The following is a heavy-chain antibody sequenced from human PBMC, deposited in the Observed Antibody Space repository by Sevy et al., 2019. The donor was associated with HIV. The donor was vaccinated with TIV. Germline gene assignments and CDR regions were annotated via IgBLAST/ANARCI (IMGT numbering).Heavy chain of an antibody. V-gene: IGHV3-15*01. CDR3: TALVVVVGSAKNY. D-gene: IGHD2-15*01. J-gene: IGHJ4*02. CDR1: GFTFSNAW. CDR2: IKSKTDGGTT. Sequence: GGSLRFSCAASGFTFSNAWMSWVRQAPGKGLEWVGRIKSKTDGGTTDYAAPVKGRFTISRDDSKNTLYLQMNSLKTEDTAVYYCTALVVVVGSAKNYWGQGTLVTVSS.